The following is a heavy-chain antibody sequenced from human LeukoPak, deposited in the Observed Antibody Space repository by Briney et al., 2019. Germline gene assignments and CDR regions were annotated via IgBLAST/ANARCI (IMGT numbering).Heavy chain of an antibody. V-gene: IGHV3-21*01. CDR2: ISSSSSYI. CDR3: ATHSQREVTPPVPAAPFGY. Sequence: GGSLRLSCAASGFTFSSYSMNWVRQAPGKGLEWVSSISSSSSYIYYADSVKGRFTISRDNAKNSLYLQMNSLRAEDTAVYYCATHSQREVTPPVPAAPFGYWGQGTLVTVSS. J-gene: IGHJ4*02. D-gene: IGHD2-2*01. CDR1: GFTFSSYS.